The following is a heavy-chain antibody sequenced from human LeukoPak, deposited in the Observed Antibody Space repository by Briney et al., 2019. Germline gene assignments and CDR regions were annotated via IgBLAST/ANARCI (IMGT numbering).Heavy chain of an antibody. CDR1: GFTFSRYW. V-gene: IGHV3-74*03. J-gene: IGHJ4*02. CDR3: ARCSGVFGSSGY. CDR2: ISPDGSTT. D-gene: IGHD6-6*01. Sequence: GGSLRLSCAASGFTFSRYWMHWVRQAPGKGLMWVSRISPDGSTTLYADSVKGRLTISRDNAKNTLYLQMNSLRAEDTAVYYCARCSGVFGSSGYWGQGTLVTVSS.